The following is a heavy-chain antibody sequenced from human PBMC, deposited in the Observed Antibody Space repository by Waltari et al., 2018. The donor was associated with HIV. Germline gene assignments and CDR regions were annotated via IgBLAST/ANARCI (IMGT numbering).Heavy chain of an antibody. J-gene: IGHJ4*02. CDR1: GFTLNSVW. D-gene: IGHD3-10*01. CDR3: TSEEDYGSGSHFDY. CDR2: IKTKGGGGAT. V-gene: IGHV3-15*01. Sequence: EVQLVESGGDLLKPGGCLRLSCAASGFTLNSVWMSWVRQAPGKGLDGFGRIKTKGGGGATDYAAAVKGRFTISRDDSKNTVYLQMNSLKIEDTAVYYCTSEEDYGSGSHFDYWGQGTLVTVSS.